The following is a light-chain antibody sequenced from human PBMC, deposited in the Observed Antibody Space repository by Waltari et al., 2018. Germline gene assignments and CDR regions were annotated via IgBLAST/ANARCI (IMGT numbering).Light chain of an antibody. CDR2: GAS. V-gene: IGKV3-15*01. CDR3: QQYNNWPPWT. J-gene: IGKJ1*01. Sequence: EIVMTQSPATLSVSPGERATLSCRASQSVSSNLAWYQQKPGQAPRLLIYGASTRATGIPDRFSGSGSGTEFTLTISSMQSEDFAVYYCQQYNNWPPWTFGQGTKVEIK. CDR1: QSVSSN.